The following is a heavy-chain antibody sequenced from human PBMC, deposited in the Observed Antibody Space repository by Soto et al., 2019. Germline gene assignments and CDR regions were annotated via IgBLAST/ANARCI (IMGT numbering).Heavy chain of an antibody. CDR2: ISGSGGST. J-gene: IGHJ4*02. D-gene: IGHD5-18*01. V-gene: IGHV3-23*01. CDR3: AKIPPGYSYGYFYFDX. CDR1: GFTFSDYY. Sequence: GGSLRLSCAASGFTFSDYYMSWIRQAPGKGLEWVSAISGSGGSTYYADSVKGRFTISRDNSKNTLYLQMNSLRAEDTAVYYCAKIPPGYSYGYFYFDXWGQGTLVTVSS.